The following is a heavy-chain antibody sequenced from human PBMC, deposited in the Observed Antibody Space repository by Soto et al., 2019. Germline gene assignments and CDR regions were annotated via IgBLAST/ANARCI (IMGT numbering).Heavy chain of an antibody. CDR1: GGSISSNNW. CDR3: ARSHNSSWYGGGAFDI. D-gene: IGHD6-13*01. V-gene: IGHV4-4*02. Sequence: SETLSLTCTVSGGSISSNNWWSWVRQPPGKGLEWIGEISHSGSTNYNPSLKSRVTISLDKSNNHFSLRLTSVTAADTAVYYCARSHNSSWYGGGAFDIWGQGTMVTVSS. CDR2: ISHSGST. J-gene: IGHJ3*02.